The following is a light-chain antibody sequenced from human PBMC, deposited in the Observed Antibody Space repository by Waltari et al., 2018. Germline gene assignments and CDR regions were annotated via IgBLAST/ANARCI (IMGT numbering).Light chain of an antibody. CDR1: QSIGSN. CDR2: GAS. CDR3: QQYNNWPET. Sequence: DIVMTQSPATLSVSPGERATLSCRASQSIGSNLAWYQHKPGQAPSFLIYGASTRAPGIPARFRGSGSGTEFTLTLSNLQSADFAVYYCQQYNNWPETFGQGTKVEIK. V-gene: IGKV3-15*01. J-gene: IGKJ1*01.